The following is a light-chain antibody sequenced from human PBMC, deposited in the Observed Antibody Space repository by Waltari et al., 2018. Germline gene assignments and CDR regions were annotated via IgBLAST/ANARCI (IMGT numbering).Light chain of an antibody. J-gene: IGLJ2*01. CDR2: SNN. CDR1: SSNTGSTT. V-gene: IGLV1-44*01. CDR3: AGWDDSLKGVI. Sequence: QSVLTQPPSVSGTPGQRVTISCSGSSSNTGSTTVDWYQQLPGTAPKLLMYSNNLRPSGVPERFAGSKSGTSASLAIFGIQSEDEGHYFCAGWDDSLKGVIFGGGTKVTV.